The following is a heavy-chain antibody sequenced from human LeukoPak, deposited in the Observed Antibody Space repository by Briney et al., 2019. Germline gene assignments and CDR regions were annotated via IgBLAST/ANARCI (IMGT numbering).Heavy chain of an antibody. D-gene: IGHD6-19*01. J-gene: IGHJ4*02. V-gene: IGHV3-21*01. CDR2: ISSSGSYI. Sequence: GGSLRLSCAASGFTFSSYWMSWVRQPPGKGLEWVSTISSSGSYIYYADSVKGRFTVSRDNAESTLYLQMNSLRAEDTAVYYCARGGSLGYWGQGTLVTVST. CDR1: GFTFSSYW. CDR3: ARGGSLGY.